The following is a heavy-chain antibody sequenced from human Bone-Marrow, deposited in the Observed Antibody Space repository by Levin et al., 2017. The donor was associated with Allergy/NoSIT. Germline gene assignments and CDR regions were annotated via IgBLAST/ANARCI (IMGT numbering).Heavy chain of an antibody. Sequence: ASVKVSCKASGGTFSSYTISWVRQAPGQGLEWMGRIIPILGIANYAQKFQGRVTITADKSTSTAYMELSSLRSEDTAVYYCARDLPYDFYYYYYGMDVWGQGTTVTVSS. D-gene: IGHD3-3*01. CDR1: GGTFSSYT. V-gene: IGHV1-69*04. J-gene: IGHJ6*02. CDR2: IIPILGIA. CDR3: ARDLPYDFYYYYYGMDV.